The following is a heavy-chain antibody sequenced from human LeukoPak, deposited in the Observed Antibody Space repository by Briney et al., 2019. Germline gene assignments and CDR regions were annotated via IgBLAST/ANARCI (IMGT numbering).Heavy chain of an antibody. CDR2: INHSGST. J-gene: IGHJ3*02. Sequence: SETLSLTCAVYGGSFSGYYWSWIRQPPGKGLEWMGEINHSGSTNYNPSLKSRVTISVDTSKNQFSLKLSSVTAADTAVYYCARYYDFWSGPGDAFDIWGQGTMVTVSS. D-gene: IGHD3-3*01. V-gene: IGHV4-34*01. CDR3: ARYYDFWSGPGDAFDI. CDR1: GGSFSGYY.